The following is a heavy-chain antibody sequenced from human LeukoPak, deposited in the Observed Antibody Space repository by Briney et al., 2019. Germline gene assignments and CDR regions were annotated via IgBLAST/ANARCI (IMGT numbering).Heavy chain of an antibody. V-gene: IGHV3-15*01. CDR3: ARDLYDSSGFYFGH. Sequence: GGSLRLSCAASGFTFSNAWMSWVRQAPGKGLEWVGRIKSKTDGGTTDYAAPVKGRFIISRDDSKNTLYLQMNSLKTEDTAVYYCARDLYDSSGFYFGHWGQGTLVTVPS. CDR2: IKSKTDGGTT. D-gene: IGHD3-22*01. CDR1: GFTFSNAW. J-gene: IGHJ4*02.